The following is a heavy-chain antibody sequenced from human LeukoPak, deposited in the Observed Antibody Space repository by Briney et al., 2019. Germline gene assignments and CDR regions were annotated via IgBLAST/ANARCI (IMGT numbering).Heavy chain of an antibody. Sequence: PSETLSLTCTVSGASISSYYRGWIRQPPGKGLEWIGYIYYSGSTNYNPSLKSRVTISVDTSKNQFSLKLSSVTAADTAVYYCARDRHSSSWYSTYYFDYWGQGTMVTVSS. D-gene: IGHD6-13*01. CDR3: ARDRHSSSWYSTYYFDY. CDR1: GASISSYY. V-gene: IGHV4-59*01. CDR2: IYYSGST. J-gene: IGHJ4*02.